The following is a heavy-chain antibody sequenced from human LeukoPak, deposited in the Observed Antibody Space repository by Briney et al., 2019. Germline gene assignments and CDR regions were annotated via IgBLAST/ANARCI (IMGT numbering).Heavy chain of an antibody. CDR2: IYHSGST. CDR1: GGSISSGDYY. V-gene: IGHV4-30-4*01. CDR3: ARDRTNPYYYYGMDV. D-gene: IGHD1-7*01. J-gene: IGHJ6*02. Sequence: SQTLSLTCTVSGGSISSGDYYWSWIRQPPGKGLEWIGYIYHSGSTCYNPSLKSRVTISVDTSKNQFSLKLSSVTAADTAVYYCARDRTNPYYYYGMDVWGQGITVTVSS.